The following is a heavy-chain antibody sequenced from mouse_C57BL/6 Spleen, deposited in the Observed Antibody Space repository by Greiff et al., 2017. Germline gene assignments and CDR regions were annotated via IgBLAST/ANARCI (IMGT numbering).Heavy chain of an antibody. Sequence: EVMLVESGGGLVKPGGSLKLSCAASGFTFSDYGMHWVRQAPEKGLEWVAYISSGSSTIYYADTVKGRFPISRDNAKTTLFLQMTSLRSEDTARFYCARSHYGSSPYWYFDVWGTGTTVTVSS. CDR2: ISSGSSTI. CDR3: ARSHYGSSPYWYFDV. J-gene: IGHJ1*03. D-gene: IGHD1-1*01. CDR1: GFTFSDYG. V-gene: IGHV5-17*01.